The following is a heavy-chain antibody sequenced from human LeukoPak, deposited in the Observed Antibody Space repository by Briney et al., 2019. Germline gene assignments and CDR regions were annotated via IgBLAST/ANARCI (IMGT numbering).Heavy chain of an antibody. CDR3: ARDSVGYCSGGSCRDYFDY. Sequence: ASVKVSCKASGYTFTCYYMHWVRQAPGQGLEWMGWINPNSGGTNYAQKFQGRVTMTRDTSISTAYMELSRLRSDDTAVYYCARDSVGYCSGGSCRDYFDYWGQGTLVTVSS. CDR2: INPNSGGT. CDR1: GYTFTCYY. D-gene: IGHD2-15*01. V-gene: IGHV1-2*02. J-gene: IGHJ4*02.